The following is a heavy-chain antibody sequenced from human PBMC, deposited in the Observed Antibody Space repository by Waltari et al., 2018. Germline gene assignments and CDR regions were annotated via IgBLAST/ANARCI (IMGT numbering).Heavy chain of an antibody. CDR2: VTGSGGTT. CDR1: AFTCTNIV. V-gene: IGHV3-23*01. Sequence: EVQILESGGGLVQPGGSLSLSCAASAFTCTNIVMAWVRQAPGKGLEWVSAVTGSGGTTHYADSVKGRFTISRHNSENTIFLQMDSLRVEDTAIYYCARDRFLLWFGLLDVWGQGTTVTVSS. J-gene: IGHJ6*02. D-gene: IGHD3-10*01. CDR3: ARDRFLLWFGLLDV.